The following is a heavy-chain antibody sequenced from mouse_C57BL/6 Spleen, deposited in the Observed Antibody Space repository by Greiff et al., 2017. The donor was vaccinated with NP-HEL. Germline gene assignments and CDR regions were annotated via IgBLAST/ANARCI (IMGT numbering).Heavy chain of an antibody. Sequence: VQLQQPGAELVRPGSSVKLSCKASGYTFTSYWMHWVKQRPIQGLEWIGNIDPSDSETHYNQKFKDKATLTVDKSSSTAYMQLSSLTSEDSAIYYCARGYDSWFAYWGQGTLVTVSA. D-gene: IGHD2-4*01. CDR1: GYTFTSYW. CDR2: IDPSDSET. J-gene: IGHJ3*01. CDR3: ARGYDSWFAY. V-gene: IGHV1-52*01.